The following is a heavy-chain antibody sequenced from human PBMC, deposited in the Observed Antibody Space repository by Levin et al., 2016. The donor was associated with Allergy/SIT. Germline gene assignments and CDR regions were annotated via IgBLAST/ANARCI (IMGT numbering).Heavy chain of an antibody. D-gene: IGHD2-21*01. CDR3: ARDGLWARGSKLDAFDI. Sequence: WIRQPPGKGLEWVSSISSTSPAIYYADSVKGRFTISRDNAKNSIYLQMNSLRAEDTAVYYCARDGLWARGSKLDAFDIWGQGTMVTVSS. CDR2: ISSTSPAI. J-gene: IGHJ3*02. V-gene: IGHV3-48*03.